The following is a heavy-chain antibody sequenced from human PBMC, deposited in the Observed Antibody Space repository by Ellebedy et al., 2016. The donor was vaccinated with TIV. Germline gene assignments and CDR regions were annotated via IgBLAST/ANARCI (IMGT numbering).Heavy chain of an antibody. D-gene: IGHD1-26*01. CDR2: IDGTSYST. J-gene: IGHJ4*02. CDR1: GFTFSSYA. V-gene: IGHV3-23*01. CDR3: ARSGELDS. Sequence: PGGSLRLSCTTSGFTFSSYAMGWVRQAPGRGLEWVSAIDGTSYSTFYADSVKGRFTSSRDDAMSSLFLQMNSLSAEDTAVYYCARSGELDSWGQGTLVTVSS.